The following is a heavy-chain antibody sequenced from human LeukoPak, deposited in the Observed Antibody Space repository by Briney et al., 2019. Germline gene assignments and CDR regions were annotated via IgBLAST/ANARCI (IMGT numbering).Heavy chain of an antibody. V-gene: IGHV3-15*01. CDR1: GITFSNTW. CDR3: SIDSLLSNY. Sequence: PGGSLRLSCAASGITFSNTWMSWVRQAPGKGLEWVGRIKSKTNGETTDYAAPAKDRFTISRDDSKSTVYLQMNSLKTEDTAVYYCSIDSLLSNYWGQATLVTVSS. J-gene: IGHJ4*02. CDR2: IKSKTNGETT. D-gene: IGHD3-10*01.